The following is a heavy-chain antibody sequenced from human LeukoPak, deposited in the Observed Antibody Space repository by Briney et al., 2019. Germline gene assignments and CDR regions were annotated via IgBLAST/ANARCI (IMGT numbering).Heavy chain of an antibody. CDR2: IKQDGSER. CDR1: GFTFSGFS. CDR3: ARDPKWELRGDAFDI. V-gene: IGHV3-7*01. D-gene: IGHD1-26*01. Sequence: PGGSLRLSCAASGFTFSGFSMSWVRQSPTKGLEWVANIKQDGSERYYADSVKGRFTISRDNAKNSLSLQMNNLRVEDTAVYYCARDPKWELRGDAFDIWGQGTMVTVSS. J-gene: IGHJ3*02.